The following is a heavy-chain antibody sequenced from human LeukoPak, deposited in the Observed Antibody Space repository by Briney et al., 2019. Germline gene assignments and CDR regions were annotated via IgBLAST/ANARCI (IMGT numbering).Heavy chain of an antibody. D-gene: IGHD3-22*01. CDR1: GGSISSYY. Sequence: SETLPLTCTVSGGSISSYYWSWIRQPPGKGLEWIGYIYYSGSTNYNPSLKSRVTISVDTSKNQFSLKLSSVTAADTAVYYCARDQIYDSYYYYGMDVWGQGTTVTVSS. CDR2: IYYSGST. CDR3: ARDQIYDSYYYYGMDV. J-gene: IGHJ6*02. V-gene: IGHV4-59*01.